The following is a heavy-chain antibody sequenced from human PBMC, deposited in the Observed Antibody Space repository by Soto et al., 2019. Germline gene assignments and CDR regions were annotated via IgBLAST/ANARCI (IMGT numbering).Heavy chain of an antibody. CDR2: IWYDGSNK. D-gene: IGHD3-22*01. CDR3: ARRGITMLVGLHAMDV. J-gene: IGHJ6*02. Sequence: GGSLRLSCAASGFTFSSYGMHWVRQAPGKGLEWVAVIWYDGSNKYYADSVKGRFTISRDNSKNTLYLQMNSLRAEDTAVYYCARRGITMLVGLHAMDVRGQGTPGTVS. CDR1: GFTFSSYG. V-gene: IGHV3-33*01.